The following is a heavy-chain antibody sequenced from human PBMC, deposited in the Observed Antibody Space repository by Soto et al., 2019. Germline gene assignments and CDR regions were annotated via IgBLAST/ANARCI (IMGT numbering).Heavy chain of an antibody. Sequence: QVQLQESGPGLVKPSETLSLTCTVSGGSISSYYWSWIRQXXGKGLEWIGYIYYSGSTNYHPSLKSRVTISVDTSKNQFSLKLSSVTAADTAVYYCATGGYESTFDYWGQGTLVTVSS. J-gene: IGHJ4*02. V-gene: IGHV4-59*01. CDR1: GGSISSYY. D-gene: IGHD3-3*01. CDR2: IYYSGST. CDR3: ATGGYESTFDY.